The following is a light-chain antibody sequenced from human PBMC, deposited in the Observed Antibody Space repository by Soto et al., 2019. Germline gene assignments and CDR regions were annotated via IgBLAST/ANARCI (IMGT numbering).Light chain of an antibody. J-gene: IGKJ1*01. CDR2: GAS. Sequence: MLMTQSRATLSVSPGERATLSSRPSQRVGSNLAWSQQKPGQAPRLLTSGASTRATGIPARFSGSGSGTEFTLTISSLQSEDFAVYYCQQYNNWPAWTFGQGTKVDIK. V-gene: IGKV3-15*01. CDR1: QRVGSN. CDR3: QQYNNWPAWT.